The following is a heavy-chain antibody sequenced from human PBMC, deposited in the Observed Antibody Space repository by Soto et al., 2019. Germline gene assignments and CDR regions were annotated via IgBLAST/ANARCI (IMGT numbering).Heavy chain of an antibody. Sequence: GASVEVSCKASGYTFTSYGISWVRQAPGQGLEWMGWISVDDGDTNYAQNFQVRVTMSTGTSTSTAYMEMSSLRSDDTAVYYCARDQVAKWAPGSAMVNYYYGMDAWGQGTTVTVSS. CDR2: ISVDDGDT. V-gene: IGHV1-18*04. J-gene: IGHJ6*02. CDR3: ARDQVAKWAPGSAMVNYYYGMDA. D-gene: IGHD5-18*01. CDR1: GYTFTSYG.